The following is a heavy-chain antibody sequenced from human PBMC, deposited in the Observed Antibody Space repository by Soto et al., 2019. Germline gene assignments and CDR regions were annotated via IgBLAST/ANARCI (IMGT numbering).Heavy chain of an antibody. Sequence: EVQLVESGGGLVQPGGSLRLSCAASGFTFSGSWMHWVRQAPGKGLVWVSRINGDGSGTSYADFEKGRFTISRDDAKNTLFLKMNGLGAEETADYYCARGLFGSGAANDYWGQGTVVTVSS. CDR3: ARGLFGSGAANDY. J-gene: IGHJ4*02. V-gene: IGHV3-74*01. D-gene: IGHD3-10*01. CDR1: GFTFSGSW. CDR2: INGDGSGT.